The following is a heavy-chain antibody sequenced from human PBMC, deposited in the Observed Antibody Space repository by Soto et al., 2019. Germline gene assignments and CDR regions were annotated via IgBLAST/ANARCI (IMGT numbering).Heavy chain of an antibody. CDR3: AGTRIAVAGTNYYYGMDV. J-gene: IGHJ6*02. D-gene: IGHD6-19*01. CDR1: GYSFTSYW. Sequence: LKISCKGSGYSFTSYWIGWVRQMPGKGLEWMGIIYPGDSDTRYSPSFQGQVTISADKSISTAYLQWSSLKASDTAMYYCAGTRIAVAGTNYYYGMDVWGQGTTVTVSS. CDR2: IYPGDSDT. V-gene: IGHV5-51*01.